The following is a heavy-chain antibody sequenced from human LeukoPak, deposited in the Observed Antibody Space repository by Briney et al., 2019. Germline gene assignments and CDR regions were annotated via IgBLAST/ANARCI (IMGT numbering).Heavy chain of an antibody. CDR2: VYRRGST. Sequence: SGTLSLTCAVSGDSISSNYCWRWVRQFPGQGLEWIGEVYRRGSTSYNPSLKSRVVISIDKSKNQYSLNLNSVTAADTAMYYCGRHAYGDSSAAFDIWGQGTMVIVSS. CDR3: GRHAYGDSSAAFDI. CDR1: GDSISSNYC. J-gene: IGHJ3*02. D-gene: IGHD4-17*01. V-gene: IGHV4-4*02.